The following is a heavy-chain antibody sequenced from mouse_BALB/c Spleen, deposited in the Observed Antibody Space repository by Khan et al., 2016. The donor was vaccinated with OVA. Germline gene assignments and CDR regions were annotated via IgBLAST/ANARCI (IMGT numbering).Heavy chain of an antibody. J-gene: IGHJ4*01. D-gene: IGHD2-10*01. V-gene: IGHV9-3-1*01. CDR3: ARPPYFSYVMVY. CDR2: INTYTGEP. CDR1: GYTFTNYG. Sequence: QIQLVQSGPELKKPGDTVKISCKASGYTFTNYGMNWVKQAPGKGLKWMGWINTYTGEPTYADDFKGRFAFYLETSASTAYLRINNLKNEDTATYFCARPPYFSYVMVYWGQGTSVTVSS.